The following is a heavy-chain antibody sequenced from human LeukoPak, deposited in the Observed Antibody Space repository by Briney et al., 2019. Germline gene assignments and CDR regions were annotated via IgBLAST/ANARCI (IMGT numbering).Heavy chain of an antibody. V-gene: IGHV4-38-2*02. J-gene: IGHJ4*02. D-gene: IGHD1-26*01. Sequence: SETLSLTCTVSGYSISSGYYWGWIRQPPGKGLEWIGSIYHSGSTYYNPSLKSRVTISVETSKNQFSLKLSSVTAADTAVYYCARTLVGALDYWGQGTLVTVSS. CDR1: GYSISSGYY. CDR3: ARTLVGALDY. CDR2: IYHSGST.